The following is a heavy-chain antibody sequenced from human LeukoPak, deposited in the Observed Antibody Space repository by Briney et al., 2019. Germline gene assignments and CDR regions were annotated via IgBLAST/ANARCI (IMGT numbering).Heavy chain of an antibody. CDR3: ARAYSGYDGIDS. Sequence: GGSLRLSCAASGFTFSTFAMIWVRQPPGKGLEWVSSIFPSGGEIHYADSVRGRFTISRDNAKKSLYLQMNSLRADDTAIYYCARAYSGYDGIDSWGQGTLVTVSS. D-gene: IGHD5-12*01. CDR2: IFPSGGEI. CDR1: GFTFSTFA. J-gene: IGHJ5*01. V-gene: IGHV3-21*01.